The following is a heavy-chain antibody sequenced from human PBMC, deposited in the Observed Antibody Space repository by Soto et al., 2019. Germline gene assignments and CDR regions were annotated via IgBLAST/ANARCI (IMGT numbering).Heavy chain of an antibody. Sequence: ASVKVSCKASGGTFSSYTISWVRQAPGQGLEWMGRIIPILGIANYAQKFQGRVTITADKSTSTAYMELSSLRSEDTAVYYCARGIIPSRRVFGFWGEGTQVTVSS. CDR3: ARGIIPSRRVFGF. J-gene: IGHJ4*02. CDR1: GGTFSSYT. CDR2: IIPILGIA. V-gene: IGHV1-69*02. D-gene: IGHD3-3*01.